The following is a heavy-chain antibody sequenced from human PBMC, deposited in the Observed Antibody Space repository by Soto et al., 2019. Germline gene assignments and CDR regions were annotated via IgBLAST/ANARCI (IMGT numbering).Heavy chain of an antibody. CDR1: GGSISSSY. V-gene: IGHV4-59*01. CDR3: ARAPSGTYLPSYYYYGMDV. D-gene: IGHD3-10*01. Sequence: PSETLSLTCTVSGGSISSSYWSWIRQPPGKGLEWIGYLNYGGSTNYNPSLKSRVTISVDTSKNQFSLKLSSVTAADTAVYYCARAPSGTYLPSYYYYGMDVWGQGTTVTVSS. CDR2: LNYGGST. J-gene: IGHJ6*02.